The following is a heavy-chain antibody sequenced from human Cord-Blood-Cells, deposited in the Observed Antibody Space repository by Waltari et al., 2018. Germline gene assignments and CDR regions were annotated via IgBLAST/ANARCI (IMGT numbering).Heavy chain of an antibody. V-gene: IGHV5-51*01. CDR3: ARLDHQRGVANWGSRNAFDI. J-gene: IGHJ3*02. Sequence: EVQLVQSGAEVKKPGESLKISCKGSGYSFTSYWIGWVRQMPGKGLEWMGIIYPGDSDTRYSPSFQGQVTISADKSISTAYLQWSSLKASDTAMYYCARLDHQRGVANWGSRNAFDIWGQGTMVTVSS. CDR2: IYPGDSDT. D-gene: IGHD7-27*01. CDR1: GYSFTSYW.